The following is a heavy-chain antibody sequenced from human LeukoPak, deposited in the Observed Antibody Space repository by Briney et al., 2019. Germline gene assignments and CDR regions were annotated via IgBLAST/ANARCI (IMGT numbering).Heavy chain of an antibody. D-gene: IGHD2-8*01. Sequence: ASVNVSCKASGYSFTGYYMHWVRQAPGQGLEWMGWINPNSGGTNYAQKFQGRVTMTRDKSISTAYMELYSLRSDDTAVYYCARDPPGVRYGRPIFDFWGQGTLVTVSS. CDR1: GYSFTGYY. V-gene: IGHV1-2*02. J-gene: IGHJ4*02. CDR2: INPNSGGT. CDR3: ARDPPGVRYGRPIFDF.